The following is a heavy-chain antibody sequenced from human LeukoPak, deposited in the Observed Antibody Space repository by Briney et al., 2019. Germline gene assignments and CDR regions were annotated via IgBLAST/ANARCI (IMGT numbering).Heavy chain of an antibody. CDR1: GGSISSSSYY. D-gene: IGHD3-10*01. CDR3: AGTYYYGSGSYYSVRSYIRWFDP. Sequence: SETLSLTCTVSGGSISSSSYYWGWIRQPPGKGLEWIGSIYYSGSTYYNPSLKSRVTISVDTSKNQFSLKLSSVTAADTAVYYCAGTYYYGSGSYYSVRSYIRWFDPWGQGTLVTVSS. J-gene: IGHJ5*02. V-gene: IGHV4-39*01. CDR2: IYYSGST.